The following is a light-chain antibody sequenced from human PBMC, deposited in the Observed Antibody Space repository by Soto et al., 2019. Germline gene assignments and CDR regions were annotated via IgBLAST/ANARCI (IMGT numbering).Light chain of an antibody. J-gene: IGKJ2*01. Sequence: EIVLTQSPGTLSLSPGERATLSCRASQSVSSSYIAWYQQKPGQAPRLLIYGASSRATATPDRFSGSGSGTDFALTISRLEPEDVAVYYYQQYGSSPYTFGQGTKLEIK. V-gene: IGKV3-20*01. CDR3: QQYGSSPYT. CDR1: QSVSSSY. CDR2: GAS.